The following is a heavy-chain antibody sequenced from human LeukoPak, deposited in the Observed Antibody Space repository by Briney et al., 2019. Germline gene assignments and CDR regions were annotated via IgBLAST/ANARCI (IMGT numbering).Heavy chain of an antibody. V-gene: IGHV3-48*02. D-gene: IGHD3-22*01. CDR2: ISSSDHAI. CDR1: EFIFSSYS. Sequence: GGSLRLSCAASEFIFSSYSMSWVRQAPGKGLEWLSYISSSDHAIYYADSVKGRFTISRDNAKNSLFLQMNSLRDEDTAVYYCARGYYSLGYFDYWGQGALVTVSS. CDR3: ARGYYSLGYFDY. J-gene: IGHJ4*02.